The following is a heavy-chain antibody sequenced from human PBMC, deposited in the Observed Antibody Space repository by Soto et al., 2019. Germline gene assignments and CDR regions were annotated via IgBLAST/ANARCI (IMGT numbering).Heavy chain of an antibody. V-gene: IGHV3-21*02. D-gene: IGHD3-10*01. CDR3: SNSGDVAVGWFGP. CDR1: GFNFRAYG. J-gene: IGHJ5*02. CDR2: ITFSSLYI. Sequence: EVQLVESGGGLVKPGQSLRLSCTASGFNFRAYGMSLVRQAPGKGLEWVSSITFSSLYIYYAESVRGRFVISRDDSKNSLFLQSDSLKTEDTAFYYCSNSGDVAVGWFGPWGQGNQVTVSS.